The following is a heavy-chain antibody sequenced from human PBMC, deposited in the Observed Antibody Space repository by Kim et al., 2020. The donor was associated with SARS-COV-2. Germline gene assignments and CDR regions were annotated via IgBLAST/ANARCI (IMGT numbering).Heavy chain of an antibody. Sequence: GGSLRLSCAASGFTFSNYAMHWVRQAPGKGLEFVSGISGKGGSTKYANSVKGRFTISRDYSRNTLYLQMGSLRTDDMAVYYCARDWWQRDESWGPLGFWGQGALVTVSS. CDR3: ARDWWQRDESWGPLGF. J-gene: IGHJ4*02. V-gene: IGHV3-64*01. CDR1: GFTFSNYA. CDR2: ISGKGGST. D-gene: IGHD2-15*01.